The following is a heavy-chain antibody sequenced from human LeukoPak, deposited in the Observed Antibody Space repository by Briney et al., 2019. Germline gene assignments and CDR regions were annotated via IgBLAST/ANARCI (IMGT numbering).Heavy chain of an antibody. V-gene: IGHV4-4*07. CDR3: ARGSSGWYGMDV. Sequence: SETLSLTCTVSGGSISSYYRSWIRQPAGKGLEWIGRIYSSGSTNYNPSLESRVTMSVDTSKNHFSLKLNSMTAADTAVYYCARGSSGWYGMDVWGQGTTVTVSS. D-gene: IGHD6-19*01. J-gene: IGHJ6*02. CDR2: IYSSGST. CDR1: GGSISSYY.